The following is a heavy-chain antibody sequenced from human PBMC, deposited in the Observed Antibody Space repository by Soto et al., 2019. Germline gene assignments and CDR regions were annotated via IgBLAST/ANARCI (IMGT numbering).Heavy chain of an antibody. J-gene: IGHJ5*02. CDR1: GFTFRSYG. Sequence: GGSLRLSCGASGFTFRSYGMHWVRQAPGKGLEWVAAISYDGSNKYYADSVKGRFTISRDNSKNTLYLQMNSLRAEDKAVYYCAKDPSALTGTSSWFDPWGQGT. D-gene: IGHD1-20*01. CDR2: ISYDGSNK. V-gene: IGHV3-30*18. CDR3: AKDPSALTGTSSWFDP.